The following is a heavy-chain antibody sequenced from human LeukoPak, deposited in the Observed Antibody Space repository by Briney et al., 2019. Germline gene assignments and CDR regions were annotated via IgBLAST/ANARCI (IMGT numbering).Heavy chain of an antibody. Sequence: PGGSLRLSCAASGFPFSSYTVTWVRQAPGKGLEWVSSISSSSSNKYYADSVKGRFTISRDNAKNSLYLQINSLRAEDTAVYFCARVGAGSSTSFYAIDYWGQGTLVTVSS. J-gene: IGHJ4*02. CDR2: ISSSSSNK. V-gene: IGHV3-21*01. CDR3: ARVGAGSSTSFYAIDY. D-gene: IGHD2-2*01. CDR1: GFPFSSYT.